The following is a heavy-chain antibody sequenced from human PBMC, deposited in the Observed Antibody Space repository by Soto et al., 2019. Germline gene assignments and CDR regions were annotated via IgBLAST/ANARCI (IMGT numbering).Heavy chain of an antibody. V-gene: IGHV3-23*01. Sequence: EVKLLESGGGLVQPGESLRLSCAASGFRFWTYSMSWVRQAPGKGLEWVSGISGDGSATSYADSLKGRFTVSRDSSKDTLFLQMNTLRVEDTAVYYCAKTRLYDNNDYHRDGFDVWGPGTAVTVS. CDR2: ISGDGSAT. D-gene: IGHD5-12*01. CDR1: GFRFWTYS. J-gene: IGHJ3*01. CDR3: AKTRLYDNNDYHRDGFDV.